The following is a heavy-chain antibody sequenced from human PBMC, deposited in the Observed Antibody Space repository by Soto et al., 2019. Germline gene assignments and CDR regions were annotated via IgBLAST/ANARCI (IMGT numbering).Heavy chain of an antibody. Sequence: QVQLVESGGGVVQPGRSLRLSCAASGFTFSSYGMHWVRQAPGKGLEWVAVIYDGSNKYYADSVKGRFTISIDHSKKTLYLQMDSLRAEGTGVYFRAKELWGGPMDVLGQGTTVTLSS. D-gene: IGHD3-3*01. CDR1: GFTFSSYG. V-gene: IGHV3-30*18. CDR2: IYDGSNK. CDR3: AKELWGGPMDV. J-gene: IGHJ6*02.